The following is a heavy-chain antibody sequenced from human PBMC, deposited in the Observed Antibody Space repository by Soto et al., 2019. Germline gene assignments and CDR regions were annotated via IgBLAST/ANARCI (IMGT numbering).Heavy chain of an antibody. V-gene: IGHV1-69*13. CDR3: ASSYYDSSGYYHFDY. Sequence: GASVKVSCKASGGTFSSYAISWVRQAPGQGLEWMGGIIPIFGTANYAQKFQGRVTITADESTSTAYMELSSLRSEDTAVYYCASSYYDSSGYYHFDYWGQGTLVTV. CDR1: GGTFSSYA. J-gene: IGHJ4*02. D-gene: IGHD3-22*01. CDR2: IIPIFGTA.